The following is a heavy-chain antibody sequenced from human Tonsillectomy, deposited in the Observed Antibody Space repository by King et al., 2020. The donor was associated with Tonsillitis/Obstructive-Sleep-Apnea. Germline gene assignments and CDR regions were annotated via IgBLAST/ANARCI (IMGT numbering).Heavy chain of an antibody. CDR1: RFTFSSYW. J-gene: IGHJ6*02. CDR3: ARDQGRDSSSLYYYYYGMDV. CDR2: INSDGSST. V-gene: IGHV3-74*01. Sequence: EVQLVESGGGLVPPGGSLRLSCAASRFTFSSYWMHWVRQAPGKGLVWVSRINSDGSSTTYADSVKGRFTISRDNAKNTLYLHMNSLRAEDTAVYYCARDQGRDSSSLYYYYYGMDVWGQGTTVTVSS. D-gene: IGHD6-13*01.